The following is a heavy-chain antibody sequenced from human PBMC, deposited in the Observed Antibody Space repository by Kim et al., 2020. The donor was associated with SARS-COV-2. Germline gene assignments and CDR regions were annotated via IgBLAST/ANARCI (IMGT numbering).Heavy chain of an antibody. CDR2: T. CDR3: ARNGYSGSYSFDY. V-gene: IGHV1-2*02. Sequence: TNIPQKFQGRGFMTREKSISTAYMELNSLSFDDTAVYYCARNGYSGSYSFDYWGQGTLVTVSS. J-gene: IGHJ4*02. D-gene: IGHD1-26*01.